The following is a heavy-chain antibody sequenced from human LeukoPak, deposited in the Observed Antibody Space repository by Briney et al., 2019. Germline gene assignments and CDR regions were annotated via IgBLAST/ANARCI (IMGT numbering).Heavy chain of an antibody. CDR3: TRRGISSVRGAQVNWFDP. CDR1: GSSFTSYW. V-gene: IGHV5-51*01. D-gene: IGHD3-10*01. Sequence: GASLKISCKGSGSSFTSYWIGWVRQLPGKGLEWMGIIYPGDSDTRYTPSFQGQVTISADKSSSTAYLQWSSLKASDTAMYYCTRRGISSVRGAQVNWFDPWGQGTLVTVSS. J-gene: IGHJ5*02. CDR2: IYPGDSDT.